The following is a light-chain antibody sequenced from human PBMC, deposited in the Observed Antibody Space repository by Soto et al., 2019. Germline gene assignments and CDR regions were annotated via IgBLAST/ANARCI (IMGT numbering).Light chain of an antibody. Sequence: QSVLTQPASVSGSPGQSITISCTGTSRDIGSYSYVSWYQQHPGKAPKLIIYDVSDRPSGISNRFSGSKSDNTASLTISGLQAEDEAEYYCSSYTSSRTYVFGTGTKVTVL. J-gene: IGLJ1*01. V-gene: IGLV2-14*01. CDR2: DVS. CDR1: SRDIGSYSY. CDR3: SSYTSSRTYV.